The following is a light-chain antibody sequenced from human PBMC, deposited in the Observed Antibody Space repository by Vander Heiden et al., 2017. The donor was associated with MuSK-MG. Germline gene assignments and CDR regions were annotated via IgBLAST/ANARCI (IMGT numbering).Light chain of an antibody. CDR3: GTWDSSLSAVV. CDR1: STNIGNNY. J-gene: IGLJ2*01. CDR2: ENK. V-gene: IGLV1-51*02. Sequence: SVLPPPSSVSAAPGHKVPISCSGSSTNIGNNYVAWDQQHPGTAPKLLIYENKKRPSGIPDRFSGSKSGTSATLGITGLQTGDEADYYCGTWDSSLSAVVFGGGTKLTVL.